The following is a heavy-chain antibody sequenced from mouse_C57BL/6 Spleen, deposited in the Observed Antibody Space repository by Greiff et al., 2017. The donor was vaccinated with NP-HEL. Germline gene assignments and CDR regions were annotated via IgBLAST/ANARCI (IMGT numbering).Heavy chain of an antibody. CDR3: ARNDYYGSSYRWYFDV. J-gene: IGHJ1*03. CDR1: GYSFTDYN. Sequence: QLQESGPELVKPGASVKISCKASGYSFTDYNMNWVKQSNGKSLEWIGVINPNYGTTSYNQKFKGKATLTVDQSSSTAYMQLNSLTSEDSAVYYCARNDYYGSSYRWYFDVWGTGTTVTVSS. V-gene: IGHV1-39*01. D-gene: IGHD1-1*01. CDR2: INPNYGTT.